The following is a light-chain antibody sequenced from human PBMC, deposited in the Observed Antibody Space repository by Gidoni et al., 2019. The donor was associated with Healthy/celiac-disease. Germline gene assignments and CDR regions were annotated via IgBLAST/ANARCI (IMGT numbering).Light chain of an antibody. J-gene: IGKJ2*01. CDR2: GAS. Sequence: LSPGERATLSCRASQSVSSNLAWYQQKPGQAPRLLIYGASTRATGIPARFSGSGSGTEFTLTISSLQSEDFAVYYCQQYNNWPPLYTFGQGTKLEIK. CDR3: QQYNNWPPLYT. CDR1: QSVSSN. V-gene: IGKV3-15*01.